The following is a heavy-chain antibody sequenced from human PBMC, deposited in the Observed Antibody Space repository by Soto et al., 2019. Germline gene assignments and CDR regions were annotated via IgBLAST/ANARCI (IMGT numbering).Heavy chain of an antibody. CDR1: GFTFSSYA. CDR3: VKDDKGLYSSSFDY. J-gene: IGHJ4*02. Sequence: GGSLRLSCSASGFTFSSYAMHWVRQAPGKGLEYVSAISSNGGSTYYADSVKGRFTISRDNSKNTLYLQMSSLGAEDTAVYYCVKDDKGLYSSSFDYWGQGTLVTVSS. CDR2: ISSNGGST. V-gene: IGHV3-64D*09. D-gene: IGHD6-13*01.